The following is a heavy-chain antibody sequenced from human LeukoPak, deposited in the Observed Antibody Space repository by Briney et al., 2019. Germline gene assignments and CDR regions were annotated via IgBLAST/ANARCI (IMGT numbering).Heavy chain of an antibody. CDR2: ISSSGSTI. CDR1: GFPLSHHE. J-gene: IGHJ6*04. D-gene: IGHD3-10*02. V-gene: IGHV3-48*03. Sequence: GGSLRLLCSASGFPLSHHEKNWVRQAPGKGLEWVSYISSSGSTIYYADSVKGRFTISRDNAKNSLYLQMNSLRAEDTAVYYCAELGITMIGGVWGKGTTVTISS. CDR3: AELGITMIGGV.